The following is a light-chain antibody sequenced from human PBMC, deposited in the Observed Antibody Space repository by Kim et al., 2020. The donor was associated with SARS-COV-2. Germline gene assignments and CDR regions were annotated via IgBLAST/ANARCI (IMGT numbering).Light chain of an antibody. CDR1: SSDVGAYNY. J-gene: IGLJ2*01. CDR2: DVN. Sequence: QSITISGTGTSSDVGAYNYVSWYQQNPGKAPKLMIYDVNKRPSGVSNRFSGSKSGNTASLTISGLRAEDEADYYCSSYTSSTTVVFGGGTQLTVL. V-gene: IGLV2-14*04. CDR3: SSYTSSTTVV.